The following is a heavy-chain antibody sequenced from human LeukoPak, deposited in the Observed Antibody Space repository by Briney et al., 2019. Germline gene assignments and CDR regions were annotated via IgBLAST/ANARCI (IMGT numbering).Heavy chain of an antibody. J-gene: IGHJ5*02. CDR3: ARVGRYCSGASCYSFSDWFDP. D-gene: IGHD2-15*01. V-gene: IGHV1-18*01. Sequence: ASVKVSCKXSGYTFTSYGISWVRQAPGQGLEWMGWISAYNGNTNYAQKLQGRVTMTTDTSTSTAYMELRSLRSDDTAVYYCARVGRYCSGASCYSFSDWFDPWGQGTLVTVSS. CDR1: GYTFTSYG. CDR2: ISAYNGNT.